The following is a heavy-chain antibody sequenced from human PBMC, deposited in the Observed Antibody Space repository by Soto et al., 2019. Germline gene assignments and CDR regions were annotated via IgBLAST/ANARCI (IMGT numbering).Heavy chain of an antibody. CDR3: AHTPRGWDVGALDY. CDR1: GFSLSTSGVG. V-gene: IGHV2-5*02. D-gene: IGHD6-19*01. CDR2: IYWDDDK. J-gene: IGHJ4*02. Sequence: QITLKESGPTLVKPTQTLTLTCTFSGFSLSTSGVGVGWIRQPPGKALEWLALIYWDDDKRYSPSLKSRLTITKDTSKNQVVLTMTNMDPVDTATYDCAHTPRGWDVGALDYWGQGTLVTVSS.